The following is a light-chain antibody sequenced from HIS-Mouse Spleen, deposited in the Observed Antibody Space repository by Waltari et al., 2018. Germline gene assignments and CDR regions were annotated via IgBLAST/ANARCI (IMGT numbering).Light chain of an antibody. J-gene: IGLJ1*01. CDR2: EVS. CDR1: SSYVGGYTS. Sequence: QSALTQPASVSGSPGQSITIPCTGTSSYVGGYTSVSSYKQHPGKAPNLLNYEVSNRPSGVSNRFSCSKSGNTASLTISGLQAEDEADYYCSSYTSSSTPYVFGTGTKVTVL. V-gene: IGLV2-14*01. CDR3: SSYTSSSTPYV.